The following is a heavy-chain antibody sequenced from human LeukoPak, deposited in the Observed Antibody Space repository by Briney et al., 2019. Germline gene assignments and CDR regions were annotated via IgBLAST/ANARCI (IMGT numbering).Heavy chain of an antibody. CDR1: GGSFSGYY. CDR2: IYTSGST. Sequence: SETLSLTCAVYGGSFSGYYWSWIRQPAGKGLEWIGRIYTSGSTNYNPSLKSRVTMSVDTSKNQFSLKLSSVTAADTAVYYCARAGADGKDYWGQGTLVTVSS. CDR3: ARAGADGKDY. J-gene: IGHJ4*02. D-gene: IGHD1-14*01. V-gene: IGHV4-59*10.